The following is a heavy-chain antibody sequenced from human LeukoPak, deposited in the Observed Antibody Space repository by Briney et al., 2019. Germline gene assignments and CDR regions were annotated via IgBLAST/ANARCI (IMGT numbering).Heavy chain of an antibody. CDR2: ISRSSSTI. V-gene: IGHV3-48*01. Sequence: GGSLRLSCAASGFTFSSYSMNWVRQAPGKGLEWVSYISRSSSTIYYADSVKGRFTISRDNAKSSLYLQMNSLRAEDTAVYYCARFGLGYWNDEVPLVNDYWGQGTLVTVSS. J-gene: IGHJ4*02. CDR3: ARFGLGYWNDEVPLVNDY. D-gene: IGHD1-1*01. CDR1: GFTFSSYS.